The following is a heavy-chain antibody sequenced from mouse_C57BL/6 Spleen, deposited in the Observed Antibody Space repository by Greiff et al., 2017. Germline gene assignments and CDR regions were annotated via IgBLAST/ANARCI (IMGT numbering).Heavy chain of an antibody. J-gene: IGHJ2*01. V-gene: IGHV1-80*01. Sequence: QVQLQQSGAELVKPGASVKISCKASGYAFTSYWMNWVKQRPGKGLEWIGQIYPGDGDTNYNGKFKGKATLTADKSSSTAYMQLSSLTSEDAAVYYCAREGRGCGDYWGQGTTLTVSS. CDR2: IYPGDGDT. CDR3: AREGRGCGDY. CDR1: GYAFTSYW.